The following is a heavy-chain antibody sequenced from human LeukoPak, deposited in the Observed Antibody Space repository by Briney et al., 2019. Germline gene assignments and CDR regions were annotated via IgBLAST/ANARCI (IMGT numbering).Heavy chain of an antibody. CDR2: IYFTGKT. CDR3: ARHPVVMTARGMIDD. J-gene: IGHJ4*02. D-gene: IGHD2-21*02. CDR1: GGSITGSHY. Sequence: SETLSLTCTVSGGSITGSHYWGWIRQPPGKWLEWIGSIYFTGKTYYCPSLNRRVTISVDMSRNHFSLTLSSVTAADTAVYYCARHPVVMTARGMIDDWGQGTLVVVSS. V-gene: IGHV4-39*01.